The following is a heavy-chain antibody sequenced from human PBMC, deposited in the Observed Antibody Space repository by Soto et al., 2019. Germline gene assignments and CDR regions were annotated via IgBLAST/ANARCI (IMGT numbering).Heavy chain of an antibody. CDR2: IIPIFGTA. J-gene: IGHJ6*02. CDR1: GGTFSSYA. Sequence: SVKVSCKASGGTFSSYAISWVRQAPGQGLEWMGGIIPIFGTANYAQKFQGRVTITADESTSTAYMELSSLRSEDTAVYYCARASLITGTTSRPYYYYYYGMDVWGQGTTVTVSS. D-gene: IGHD1-7*01. V-gene: IGHV1-69*13. CDR3: ARASLITGTTSRPYYYYYYGMDV.